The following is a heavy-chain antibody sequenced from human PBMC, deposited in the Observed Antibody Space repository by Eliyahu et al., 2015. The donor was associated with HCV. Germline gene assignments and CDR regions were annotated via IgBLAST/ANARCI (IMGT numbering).Heavy chain of an antibody. CDR2: ISSSSSTI. V-gene: IGHV3-48*02. D-gene: IGHD6-6*01. CDR1: GFTFSSYS. J-gene: IGHJ4*02. CDR3: ARDRREGGAARPFDY. Sequence: EVQLVESGGGLVQPGGSLRLSCAASGFTFSSYSMNWVRQAPGKGLEWVSYISSSSSTIYYADSVKGRFTISRDNAKNSLYLQMNSLRDEDTAVYYCARDRREGGAARPFDYWGQGTLVTVSS.